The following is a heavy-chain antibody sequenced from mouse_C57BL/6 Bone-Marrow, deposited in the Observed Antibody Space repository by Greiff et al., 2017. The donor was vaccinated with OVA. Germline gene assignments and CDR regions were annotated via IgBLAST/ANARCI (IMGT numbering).Heavy chain of an antibody. CDR3: ARLPAY. Sequence: EVQRVESGGGLVKPGGSLKLSCAASGFTFSSYTMSWVRQTPEKRLEWVATISGGGGNTYYPDSVKGRFTISRDNAKNTLYLQMSSLRSEDTALYYCARLPAYWGQGTLVTVSA. J-gene: IGHJ3*01. CDR1: GFTFSSYT. V-gene: IGHV5-9*01. CDR2: ISGGGGNT.